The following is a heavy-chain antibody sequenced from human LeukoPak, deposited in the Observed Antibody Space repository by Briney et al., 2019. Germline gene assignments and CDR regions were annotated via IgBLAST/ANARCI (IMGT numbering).Heavy chain of an antibody. CDR1: GYTFTGYY. J-gene: IGHJ6*02. V-gene: IGHV1-18*04. CDR2: ISAYNGNT. D-gene: IGHD6-19*01. Sequence: ASVKVSCKASGYTFTGYYMHWVRQAPGQGLEWMGWISAYNGNTNYAQKLQGRVTMTTDTSTSTAYMELRSLRSDDTAVYYCARDWYGSGSYYYYYGMDVWGQGTTVTVSS. CDR3: ARDWYGSGSYYYYYGMDV.